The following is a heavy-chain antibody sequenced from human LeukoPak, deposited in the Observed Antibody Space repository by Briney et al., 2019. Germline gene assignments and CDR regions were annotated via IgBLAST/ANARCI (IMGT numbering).Heavy chain of an antibody. CDR2: ISSSSVYI. Sequence: GGSLRLSCAASGFTFSSYSMNWVRQAPGKGLEWVSSISSSSVYIYFADSVKGRFTISRDNAKNSLYLQMNSLRAEDTAVYYCTRDFGTMVRGEGYFDYWGQGTLVTVSS. CDR1: GFTFSSYS. CDR3: TRDFGTMVRGEGYFDY. V-gene: IGHV3-21*01. D-gene: IGHD3-10*01. J-gene: IGHJ4*02.